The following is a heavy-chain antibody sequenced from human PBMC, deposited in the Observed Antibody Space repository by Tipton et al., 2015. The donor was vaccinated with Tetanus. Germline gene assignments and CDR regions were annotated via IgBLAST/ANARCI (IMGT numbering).Heavy chain of an antibody. V-gene: IGHV4-59*01. CDR1: GGSISSYY. Sequence: TLSLTCTVSGGSISSYYWTWIRQPPGRGLEWIGYVHYSGSTNYSPSLRSRVTLSVDTSKNQFSLKLSSVTAADTAVYYCARIGWFQQNKPAFDIWGQGTVVTVSS. CDR2: VHYSGST. D-gene: IGHD6-19*01. CDR3: ARIGWFQQNKPAFDI. J-gene: IGHJ3*02.